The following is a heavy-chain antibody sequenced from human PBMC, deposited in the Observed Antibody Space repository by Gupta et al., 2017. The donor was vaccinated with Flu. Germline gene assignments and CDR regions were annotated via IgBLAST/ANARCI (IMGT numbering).Heavy chain of an antibody. Sequence: QVQLQQWGAGILKPSETLSLTCAVFGGSVSGYHWTWIRQPPGKGLEWIVEVSHGRGTNYNPSLKSRVIISLDTSNNQFSLKLTSLTAADTALYYCARGGRSRIGGGDFDSWGLGTLVTVSS. D-gene: IGHD3-16*01. J-gene: IGHJ4*02. CDR1: GGSVSGYH. V-gene: IGHV4-34*02. CDR3: ARGGRSRIGGGDFDS. CDR2: VSHGRGT.